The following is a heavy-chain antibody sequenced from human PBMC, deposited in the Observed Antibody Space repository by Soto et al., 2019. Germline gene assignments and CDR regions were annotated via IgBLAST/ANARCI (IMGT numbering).Heavy chain of an antibody. CDR1: GFTFSSYA. CDR3: AKVDCSSTSCYLPYYGMDV. J-gene: IGHJ6*02. Sequence: GGSLRLSCAASGFTFSSYAMSWFRQAPGKGLEWVSAISGSGGSTYYADSVKGRFTISRDNSKNTLYLQMNSLRAEDTAVYYCAKVDCSSTSCYLPYYGMDVWGQGTTVTVSS. D-gene: IGHD2-2*01. V-gene: IGHV3-23*01. CDR2: ISGSGGST.